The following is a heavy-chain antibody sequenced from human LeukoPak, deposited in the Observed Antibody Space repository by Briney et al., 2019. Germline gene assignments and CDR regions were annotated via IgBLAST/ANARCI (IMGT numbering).Heavy chain of an antibody. V-gene: IGHV4-34*01. CDR1: DGSFSGYY. D-gene: IGHD5-18*01. Sequence: SETLSLTCAVYDGSFSGYYWSWIRQPPGKGLEWIGEINHSGNTNYNPSLKSRVTISVDTSKNQFSLKLSSVTAADTAVYYCARARIQLWFLGAPRAYFDYWGQGTLVTVSS. J-gene: IGHJ4*02. CDR3: ARARIQLWFLGAPRAYFDY. CDR2: INHSGNT.